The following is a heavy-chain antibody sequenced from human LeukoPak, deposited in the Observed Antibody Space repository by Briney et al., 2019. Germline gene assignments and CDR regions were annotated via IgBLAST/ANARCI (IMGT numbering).Heavy chain of an antibody. CDR3: ARVFSGGGYDLTLAFGAFDI. J-gene: IGHJ3*02. CDR2: IRYDGSNK. V-gene: IGHV3-30*02. D-gene: IGHD5-12*01. Sequence: PGGSLRLSCAASGFTFSSYGMHWVRQAPGKGLEWVAFIRYDGSNKYYADSVKGRFTISRDNAKNSLYLQMDSLRAEDAAVYYCARVFSGGGYDLTLAFGAFDIWGQGTMVTVSS. CDR1: GFTFSSYG.